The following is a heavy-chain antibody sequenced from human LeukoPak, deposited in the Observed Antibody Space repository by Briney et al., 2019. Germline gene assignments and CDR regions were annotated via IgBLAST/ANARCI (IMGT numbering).Heavy chain of an antibody. Sequence: PSETLSLTCTVSGASISSGDNYWSWIRQSPGKGLEWIGYISHSGNTYYIPSLKSRVSISFDTSKNQFSLKLSSVTAADTAVYYCARDPRIAAAGNNWFDPWGQGTLVTVSS. CDR2: ISHSGNT. CDR3: ARDPRIAAAGNNWFDP. J-gene: IGHJ5*02. V-gene: IGHV4-30-4*01. CDR1: GASISSGDNY. D-gene: IGHD6-13*01.